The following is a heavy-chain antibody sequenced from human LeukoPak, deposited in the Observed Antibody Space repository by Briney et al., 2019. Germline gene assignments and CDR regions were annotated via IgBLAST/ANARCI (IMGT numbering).Heavy chain of an antibody. V-gene: IGHV3-48*01. CDR3: ARSPYYYDSSGYYFDY. D-gene: IGHD3-22*01. J-gene: IGHJ4*02. CDR1: GLTISSYS. CDR2: ISSSSSTI. Sequence: PGGSLRLSCAASGLTISSYSMNWVRQAPGKGLQWVSYISSSSSTIYYADSVAGRFTISRDNSKNTLYLQMNSLRAEDTAVYYCARSPYYYDSSGYYFDYWGQGTLVTVSS.